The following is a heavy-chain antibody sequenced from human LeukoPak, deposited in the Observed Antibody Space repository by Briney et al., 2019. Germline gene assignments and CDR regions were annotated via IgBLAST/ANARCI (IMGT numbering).Heavy chain of an antibody. J-gene: IGHJ4*02. CDR1: GFTFSSYA. Sequence: GGSLRLSCAASGFTFSSYAMSWVRQAPGKGLEWVSAISGSGGSTYYADSVKGRFTISRDNSKNTLYLQMNSLRAEDTAVYYCAKKLGLYSSSWYGGFGLDYWGQGTLVTVSS. CDR2: ISGSGGST. D-gene: IGHD6-13*01. V-gene: IGHV3-23*01. CDR3: AKKLGLYSSSWYGGFGLDY.